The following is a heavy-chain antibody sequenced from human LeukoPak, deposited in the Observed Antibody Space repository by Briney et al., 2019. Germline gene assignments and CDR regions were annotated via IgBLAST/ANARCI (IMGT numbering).Heavy chain of an antibody. CDR3: ARSAVLPYFDWLLPFDY. Sequence: SETLSLTCTVSGVSIGSYYWSWIRQPPGKGLEWIGYIYYSGSTNYNPSLKSRVTISVDTSKNQFSLKLSSVTAADTAVYYCARSAVLPYFDWLLPFDYWGQGTLVTVSS. D-gene: IGHD3-9*01. V-gene: IGHV4-59*01. CDR2: IYYSGST. CDR1: GVSIGSYY. J-gene: IGHJ4*02.